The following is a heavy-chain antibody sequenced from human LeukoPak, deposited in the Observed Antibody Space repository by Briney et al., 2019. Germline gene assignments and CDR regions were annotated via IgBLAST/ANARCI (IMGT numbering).Heavy chain of an antibody. CDR2: INTNTGNP. D-gene: IGHD3-3*01. CDR1: GYTFTSYA. J-gene: IGHJ4*02. CDR3: ARDPDFWSGYYDMQFESRDYYFDY. V-gene: IGHV7-4-1*02. Sequence: ASVKVSCKASGYTFTSYAMNWVRQAPGQGLEWMGWINTNTGNPTYAQGFTGRFVFSLDTSVSTAYLQISSLKAEDTAVYYCARDPDFWSGYYDMQFESRDYYFDYWGQGTLVTVSS.